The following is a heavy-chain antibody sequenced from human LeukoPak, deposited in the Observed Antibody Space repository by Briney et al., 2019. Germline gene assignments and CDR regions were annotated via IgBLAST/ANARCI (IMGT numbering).Heavy chain of an antibody. CDR3: ARQAGYSTGWYGGYYFDH. V-gene: IGHV1-18*01. D-gene: IGHD6-19*01. CDR1: GYTFTSYG. J-gene: IGHJ4*02. Sequence: ASVEVSCKASGYTFTSYGISWVRQAPGQGPEWMGWIAVYNGDTKFLQKFQGRVTLTTGASTNTAYMELRSLTSDDTAVYYCARQAGYSTGWYGGYYFDHWGQGTPVTVSA. CDR2: IAVYNGDT.